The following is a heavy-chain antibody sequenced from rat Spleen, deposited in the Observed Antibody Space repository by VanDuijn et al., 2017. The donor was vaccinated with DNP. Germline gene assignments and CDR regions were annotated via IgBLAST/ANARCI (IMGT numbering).Heavy chain of an antibody. D-gene: IGHD1-10*01. V-gene: IGHV5S23*01. CDR2: ISTSGSRA. CDR3: ARHRTTSPYYYAMDA. J-gene: IGHJ4*01. Sequence: EVQLVESGGGLVQPGNSLKLSCTASGFTFSDYAMAWVRQSPKKGLEWVATISTSGSRAYYPDSVKGRFTISRDDAKSSLYLQMNSLKSEDTATYYCARHRTTSPYYYAMDAWGQGASVTVSS. CDR1: GFTFSDYA.